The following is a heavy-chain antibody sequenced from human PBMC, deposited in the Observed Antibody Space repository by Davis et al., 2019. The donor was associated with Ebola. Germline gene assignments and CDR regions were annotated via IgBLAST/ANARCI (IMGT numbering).Heavy chain of an antibody. Sequence: AASVKVSCKPSGYSFSSFGISWVRQAPGQGLEWMGWISGYNGDTNYAQNLQGRVTVTRDTSTTTVYMDLSSLRSEDTALYYCTTPGGQDSGYDVFDIWGQGTMVTVSS. CDR3: TTPGGQDSGYDVFDI. CDR1: GYSFSSFG. CDR2: ISGYNGDT. D-gene: IGHD5-12*01. J-gene: IGHJ3*02. V-gene: IGHV1-18*01.